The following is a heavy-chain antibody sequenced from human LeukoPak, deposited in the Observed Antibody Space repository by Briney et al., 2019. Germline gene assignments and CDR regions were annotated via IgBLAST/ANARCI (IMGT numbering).Heavy chain of an antibody. CDR2: MYYSGSS. Sequence: PSETLSLTCSVSGGSISSSSSYWGWIRQPPGKGLEWTGSMYYSGSSYYNPSLKSRVTISIDTSKSQFSLNLTSVTAADTAVYYCTRVRGDAFDIWGQGTMFTVSS. D-gene: IGHD3-10*01. CDR3: TRVRGDAFDI. V-gene: IGHV4-39*01. J-gene: IGHJ3*02. CDR1: GGSISSSSSY.